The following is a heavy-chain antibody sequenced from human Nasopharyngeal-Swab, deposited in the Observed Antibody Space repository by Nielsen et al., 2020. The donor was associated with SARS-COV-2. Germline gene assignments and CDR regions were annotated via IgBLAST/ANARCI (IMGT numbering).Heavy chain of an antibody. CDR2: ISATTGRT. CDR3: VRDRGFHGVDATSQDY. J-gene: IGHJ4*02. Sequence: ASVKVSCKSSGYTFTSFGISWVRQAPGQGLEWIGWISATTGRTAYGQKFQDRATVTADTSTNTGYLELRCLRSDAAAVYYCVRDRGFHGVDATSQDYWGQGTLVTVSS. V-gene: IGHV1-18*01. D-gene: IGHD2-15*01. CDR1: GYTFTSFG.